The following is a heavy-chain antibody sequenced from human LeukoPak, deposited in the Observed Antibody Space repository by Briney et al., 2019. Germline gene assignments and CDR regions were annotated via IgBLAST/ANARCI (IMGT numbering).Heavy chain of an antibody. D-gene: IGHD1-26*01. J-gene: IGHJ4*02. CDR2: IRYDGSSK. CDR3: ASWGEGALDN. CDR1: GFTFSDYG. V-gene: IGHV3-30*02. Sequence: GGSLRLSCAASGFTFSDYGMHWVRQAPGKGLEWVAFIRYDGSSKFYADSVKGRFTISRDNSKNTLYLQMNSLRVEDTGVYYCASWGEGALDNWGQGTLVTVSS.